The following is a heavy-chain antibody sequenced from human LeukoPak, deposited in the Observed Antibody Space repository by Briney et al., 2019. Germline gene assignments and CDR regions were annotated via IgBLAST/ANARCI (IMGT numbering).Heavy chain of an antibody. D-gene: IGHD3-3*01. CDR2: ISSSSVHI. CDR1: GFTFSIYS. J-gene: IGHJ4*02. Sequence: PGGSLRLSCAASGFTFSIYSMNWVRQAPGKGLEWVSSISSSSVHIYYADSLKGRFTISRDNAKNSLYLQMNSLRAEDTAVYYCARGIEEWLYLYYWGQGALVTVAS. CDR3: ARGIEEWLYLYY. V-gene: IGHV3-21*04.